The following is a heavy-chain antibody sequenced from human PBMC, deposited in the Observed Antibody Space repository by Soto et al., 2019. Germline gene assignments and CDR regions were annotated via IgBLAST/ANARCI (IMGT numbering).Heavy chain of an antibody. J-gene: IGHJ4*02. CDR3: ASGLLAYCGGDCALFDS. D-gene: IGHD2-21*02. CDR2: INHSGST. V-gene: IGHV4-34*01. CDR1: GGSFSGYY. Sequence: SETLSLTCAVYGGSFSGYYWTWIRQPPGTGLEWIGEINHSGSTNYNPSLKSLVATSVDTSKNQFSLKVDSVTAADTAVYYCASGLLAYCGGDCALFDSWGQVIMVTVS.